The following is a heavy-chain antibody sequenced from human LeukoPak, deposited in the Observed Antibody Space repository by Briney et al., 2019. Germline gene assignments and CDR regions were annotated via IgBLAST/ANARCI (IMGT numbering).Heavy chain of an antibody. V-gene: IGHV1-18*01. CDR1: GYTFTSYG. CDR2: ISAYNGNT. CDR3: ARGGSSSSWHGGWFDP. J-gene: IGHJ5*02. D-gene: IGHD6-13*01. Sequence: GASVKVSCKASGYTFTSYGISWVRQAPGQGLEWMGWISAYNGNTNYAQKLQGRVTMSTDTSMSTACMELRRLRSDDTAVYYCARGGSSSSWHGGWFDPWGKGTLVTVSS.